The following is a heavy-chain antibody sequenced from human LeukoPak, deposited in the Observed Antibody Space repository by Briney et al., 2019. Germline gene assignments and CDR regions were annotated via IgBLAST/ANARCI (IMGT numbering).Heavy chain of an antibody. CDR3: ASASSHRIAAGGDY. CDR2: INSDGSSR. V-gene: IGHV3-74*01. D-gene: IGHD6-13*01. Sequence: GGSLRLSCAASGFTFSTYWMHWVRQTPGKGLVWVSRINSDGSSRNYADSVKGRFTISRDNAKNTLYLQMNSLRAEDTAVYYCASASSHRIAAGGDYWGQGTLVTVSS. J-gene: IGHJ4*02. CDR1: GFTFSTYW.